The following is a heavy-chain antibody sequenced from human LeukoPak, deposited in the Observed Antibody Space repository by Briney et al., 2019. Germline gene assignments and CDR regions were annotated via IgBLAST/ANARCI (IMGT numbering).Heavy chain of an antibody. D-gene: IGHD6-13*01. J-gene: IGHJ4*02. CDR3: ARGPPRRAAAGTPFDY. CDR1: GGSISSGGYY. CDR2: IYYSGST. V-gene: IGHV4-31*03. Sequence: PSETLSLTCTVSGGSISSGGYYWSWIRQHPGKGLGWIGYIYYSGSTYYNPSLKSRVTISVDTSKNQFSLKLSSVTAADTAVYYCARGPPRRAAAGTPFDYWGQGTLVTVSS.